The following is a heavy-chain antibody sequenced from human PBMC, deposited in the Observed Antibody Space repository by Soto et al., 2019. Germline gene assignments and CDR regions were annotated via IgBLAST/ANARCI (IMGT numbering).Heavy chain of an antibody. D-gene: IGHD5-18*01. CDR1: GGSISSGDYY. V-gene: IGHV4-30-4*01. CDR2: IYYSGST. J-gene: IGHJ3*02. Sequence: SETLSLTCTVSGGSISSGDYYWSWIRQPPGKGLEWSGYIYYSGSTYYNPSLKSRVTISVDTSKNQFSLKLSSVTAADTAVYYCARYTAMVTGAFDIWGQGTMVTVPS. CDR3: ARYTAMVTGAFDI.